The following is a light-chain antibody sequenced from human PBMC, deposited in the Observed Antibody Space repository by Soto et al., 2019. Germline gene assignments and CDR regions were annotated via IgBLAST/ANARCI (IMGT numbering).Light chain of an antibody. J-gene: IGKJ1*01. V-gene: IGKV1-5*01. CDR2: DAS. CDR1: QSISSW. Sequence: DIQMTQSPSTLSASVGDRVTISCRASQSISSWVAWYQQKPGKAPKLLIYDASKLESGVPSRFSGSGSGTEFTLTISSLQPDDFATYYCQQYNTYSWTFGQGTKVDIK. CDR3: QQYNTYSWT.